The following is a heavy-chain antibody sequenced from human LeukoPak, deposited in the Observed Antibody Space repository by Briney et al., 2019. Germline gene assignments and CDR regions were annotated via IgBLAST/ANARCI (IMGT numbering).Heavy chain of an antibody. CDR3: ARDKPANLGAFDI. D-gene: IGHD7-27*01. J-gene: IGHJ3*02. Sequence: SETLSLTCTVSGGSISSGGYYWSWIHQHPGKGLEWIGYIYYSGSTYYNPSLKSRVTISVDTSKNQFSLKLSSVTAADTAVYYCARDKPANLGAFDIWGQGTMVTVSS. CDR2: IYYSGST. V-gene: IGHV4-31*03. CDR1: GGSISSGGYY.